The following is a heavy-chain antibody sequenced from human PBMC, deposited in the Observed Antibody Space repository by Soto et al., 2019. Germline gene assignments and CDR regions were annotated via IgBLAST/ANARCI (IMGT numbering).Heavy chain of an antibody. CDR2: IYHSGST. CDR1: GGSISSSNW. D-gene: IGHD3-22*01. J-gene: IGHJ5*02. Sequence: TSETLSLTCAVSGGSISSSNWWSWVRQPPGKGLEWIGEIYHSGSTNYNPSLKSRVTISVDKSKNQFSLKLSSVTAEDTAVYYCTTNYYDSSGYDNWFDPWGQGTLVTVSS. CDR3: TTNYYDSSGYDNWFDP. V-gene: IGHV4-4*02.